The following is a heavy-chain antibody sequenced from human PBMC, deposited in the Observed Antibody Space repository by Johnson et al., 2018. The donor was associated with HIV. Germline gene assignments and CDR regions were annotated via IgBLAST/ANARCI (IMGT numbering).Heavy chain of an antibody. V-gene: IGHV3-30*02. CDR2: VRYEGSNK. CDR1: GFTFSSYG. CDR3: AARIAVADDDAFDI. J-gene: IGHJ3*02. D-gene: IGHD6-19*01. Sequence: QEQLVESGGGVVQPGGSLRLSCAASGFTFSSYGMHWVRQAPGKGLEWAAFVRYEGSNKYYAASVKGGFTISRDNSKKPLYLQMNSLRAEDTAVYYCAARIAVADDDAFDIWGQGTMVTVSS.